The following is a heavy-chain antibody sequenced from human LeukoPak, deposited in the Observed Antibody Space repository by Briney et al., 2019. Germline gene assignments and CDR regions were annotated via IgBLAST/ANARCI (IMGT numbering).Heavy chain of an antibody. CDR1: GYTFTSYG. J-gene: IGHJ4*02. Sequence: ASVKVYCKASGYTFTSYGFSWVRLAPGQGLEWMGWIDTNTGNPTYAQGFAGRFVFSLDTSVTTTYLQISSLKAEDTAVYFCTRGRDTTGYFVYWGQGTLVTVSS. D-gene: IGHD3-22*01. CDR2: IDTNTGNP. V-gene: IGHV7-4-1*02. CDR3: TRGRDTTGYFVY.